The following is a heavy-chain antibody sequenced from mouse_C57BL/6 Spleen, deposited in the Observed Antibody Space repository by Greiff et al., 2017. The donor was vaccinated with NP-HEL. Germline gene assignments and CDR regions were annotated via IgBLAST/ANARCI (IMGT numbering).Heavy chain of an antibody. CDR2: IHPNSGST. CDR3: ARLGYYGSRFYAMDY. Sequence: QVQLQQPGAELVKPGASVKLSCKASGYTFTSYWMHWVKQRPGQGLEWIGMIHPNSGSTNYNEKFKSKATLTVDKSSSTAYMQLSSLTSEDSAVYYCARLGYYGSRFYAMDYWGQGTSVTVSS. CDR1: GYTFTSYW. D-gene: IGHD1-1*01. V-gene: IGHV1-64*01. J-gene: IGHJ4*01.